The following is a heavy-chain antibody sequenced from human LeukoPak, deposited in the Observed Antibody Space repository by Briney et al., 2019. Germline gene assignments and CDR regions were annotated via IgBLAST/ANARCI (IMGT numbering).Heavy chain of an antibody. CDR1: GFTFSSYE. J-gene: IGHJ4*02. V-gene: IGHV4-34*01. Sequence: GSLRLSCAASGFTFSSYEMNWVRQAPGKGLEWIGEINHSGSTNYNPSLKSRVTISVDTSKNQFSLKLSSVTAADTAVYYCARTREKLAAAGTGFDYWGQGTLVTVSS. D-gene: IGHD6-13*01. CDR3: ARTREKLAAAGTGFDY. CDR2: INHSGST.